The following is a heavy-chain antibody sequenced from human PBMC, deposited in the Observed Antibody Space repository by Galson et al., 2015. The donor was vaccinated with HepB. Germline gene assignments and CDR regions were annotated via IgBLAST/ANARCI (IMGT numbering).Heavy chain of an antibody. D-gene: IGHD2-21*01. CDR3: ARHEVNYYYYYGMDV. Sequence: QSGAEVKKPGESPKISCKGSGYSFTSYWIGWVRQMPGKGLEWMGIIYPGDSDTRYSPSFQGQVTISADKSISTAYLQWSSLKASDTAMYYCARHEVNYYYYYGMDVWGQGTTVTVSS. CDR1: GYSFTSYW. CDR2: IYPGDSDT. V-gene: IGHV5-51*01. J-gene: IGHJ6*02.